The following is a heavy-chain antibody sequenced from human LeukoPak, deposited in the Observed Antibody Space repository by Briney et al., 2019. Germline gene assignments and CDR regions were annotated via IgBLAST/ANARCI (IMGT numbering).Heavy chain of an antibody. Sequence: GGSLRLSCAASGFTFSNCNMNWLRQAPGKGLEWVSHISSSGRSIYYADSVRGRFTTSRDNVWNSLYLQMNSLRAEDTAVYYCARRITISGVGYMDVWGKGTTVTVSP. V-gene: IGHV3-48*01. CDR3: ARRITISGVGYMDV. J-gene: IGHJ6*04. CDR1: GFTFSNCN. CDR2: ISSSGRSI. D-gene: IGHD3-3*01.